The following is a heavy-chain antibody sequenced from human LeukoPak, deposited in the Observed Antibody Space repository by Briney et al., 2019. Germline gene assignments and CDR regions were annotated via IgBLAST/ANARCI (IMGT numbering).Heavy chain of an antibody. J-gene: IGHJ3*02. Sequence: SETLSLTCTVSGGSISSYYWSWIRQPPGKGLEWIGYIYYSGSTNYNPTLKSRVTISVDTSKNQFSLNLNSVTAADTAVYYCARDNLDDAFDIWGQGTMVTVSS. CDR3: ARDNLDDAFDI. CDR2: IYYSGST. V-gene: IGHV4-59*01. CDR1: GGSISSYY. D-gene: IGHD1-1*01.